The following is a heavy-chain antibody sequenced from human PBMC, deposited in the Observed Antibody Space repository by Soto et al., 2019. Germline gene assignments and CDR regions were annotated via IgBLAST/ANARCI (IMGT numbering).Heavy chain of an antibody. CDR3: AVITAVSATGY. D-gene: IGHD6-19*01. V-gene: IGHV3-23*01. CDR2: ISGNGAIT. CDR1: GFTFSSSA. Sequence: EVQLFESGGGLVQPGGSLRLSCAASGFTFSSSAMNWVRQAPGKGLEWVSAISGNGAITFYADSVKGRFTISRDNSKNTLYLQMNTLRAEDTAVYYCAVITAVSATGYWGQGTLVTGSS. J-gene: IGHJ4*02.